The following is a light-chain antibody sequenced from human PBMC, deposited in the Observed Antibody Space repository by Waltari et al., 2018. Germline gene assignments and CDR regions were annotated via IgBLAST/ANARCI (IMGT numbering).Light chain of an antibody. CDR2: RAS. Sequence: ETLMTQSPATLSVSPGERVTLSCRASQSVTTNLAWYQQKPGPAPRLLIYRASTLATGVPARFSGSGSGTEFTLTINALQSEDFAVYYCHQYNNWPPNTFGQGTLLEIK. J-gene: IGKJ2*01. CDR3: HQYNNWPPNT. CDR1: QSVTTN. V-gene: IGKV3-15*01.